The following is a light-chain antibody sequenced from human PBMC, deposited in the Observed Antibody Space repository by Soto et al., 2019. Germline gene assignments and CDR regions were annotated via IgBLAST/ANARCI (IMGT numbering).Light chain of an antibody. J-gene: IGLJ1*01. CDR2: DVF. Sequence: QSALTQPASVSGSPGQSITISCTGTSSDIGAYVYVSWCQQYPGKAPKLIMYDVFNRPSGVSDRFSGSKSGNTASLTISGLQDEDEADYYCSSYTGSTTRYVFGTGTKLT. CDR1: SSDIGAYVY. CDR3: SSYTGSTTRYV. V-gene: IGLV2-14*03.